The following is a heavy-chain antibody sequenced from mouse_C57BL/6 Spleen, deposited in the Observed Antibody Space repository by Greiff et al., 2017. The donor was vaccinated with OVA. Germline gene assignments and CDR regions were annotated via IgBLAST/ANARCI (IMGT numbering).Heavy chain of an antibody. J-gene: IGHJ3*01. CDR3: ACYYYGSSYFAY. Sequence: EVQLQQSGAELVKPGASVKLSCTASGFNITDYYMHWVKQRTEQGLEWIGRIDPEDGETKYAPNFQGKATLPADTSTNPAYRQLSILTAEDTAVYYCACYYYGSSYFAYWGQGTLVTVSA. V-gene: IGHV14-2*01. D-gene: IGHD1-1*01. CDR1: GFNITDYY. CDR2: IDPEDGET.